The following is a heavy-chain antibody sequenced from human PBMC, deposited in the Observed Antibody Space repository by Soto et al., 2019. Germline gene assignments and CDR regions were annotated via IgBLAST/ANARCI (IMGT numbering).Heavy chain of an antibody. CDR1: GFTFSTYA. J-gene: IGHJ3*02. V-gene: IGHV3-23*01. CDR3: AHPRGYGVFDAYDI. Sequence: GGSLRLSCAASGFTFSTYAMSWVRQAPGKGLEWVSAISGSGSDTYHADSVKGRFTISRGNSISTLFLQMNSLRTEDTAVYYCAHPRGYGVFDAYDIWGQGALVTVSS. D-gene: IGHD2-8*01. CDR2: ISGSGSDT.